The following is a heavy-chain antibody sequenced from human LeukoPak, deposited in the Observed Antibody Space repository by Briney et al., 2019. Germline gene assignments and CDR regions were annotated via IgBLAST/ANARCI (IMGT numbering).Heavy chain of an antibody. CDR2: IRYDGSNK. CDR3: ARGGDYYDSSGYYYMVY. D-gene: IGHD3-22*01. CDR1: GFTFSNYG. J-gene: IGHJ4*02. Sequence: GGSLRLSCAASGFTFSNYGMHWVRQAPGKGLEWVAFIRYDGSNKDYADSVKGRFTISRDNSKNTLYLQMNSLRAEDTAVYYCARGGDYYDSSGYYYMVYWGQGTLVTVSS. V-gene: IGHV3-30*02.